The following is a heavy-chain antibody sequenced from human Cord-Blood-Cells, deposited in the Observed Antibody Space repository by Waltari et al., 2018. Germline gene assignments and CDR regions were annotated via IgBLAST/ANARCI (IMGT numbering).Heavy chain of an antibody. J-gene: IGHJ3*02. V-gene: IGHV4-34*01. Sequence: QVQLQQWGAGLLKPSETLSLTCAVYGGSFSGYYWSWIRQPPGKGLEWIGEINHSGSTNYNPARNSRVTISVDTAKNQFSLKLSSVTAADTAVYYCARDGLTGDGDPSDAFDIWGQGTMVTVSS. CDR1: GGSFSGYY. D-gene: IGHD7-27*01. CDR2: INHSGST. CDR3: ARDGLTGDGDPSDAFDI.